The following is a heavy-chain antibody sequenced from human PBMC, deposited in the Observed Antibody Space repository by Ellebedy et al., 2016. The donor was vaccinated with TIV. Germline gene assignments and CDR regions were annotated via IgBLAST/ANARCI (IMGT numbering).Heavy chain of an antibody. CDR3: VRVHGSSISNYYYMDV. Sequence: GESLKISXEASGFTFDDYGMSWVRQAPGKGLEWVSGINWNGGSTAYADSVKGRFTISRDNAKNSLYLHMNSLRADDTAVYYCVRVHGSSISNYYYMDVWGKGTTVTVSS. CDR2: INWNGGST. D-gene: IGHD6-6*01. CDR1: GFTFDDYG. V-gene: IGHV3-20*04. J-gene: IGHJ6*03.